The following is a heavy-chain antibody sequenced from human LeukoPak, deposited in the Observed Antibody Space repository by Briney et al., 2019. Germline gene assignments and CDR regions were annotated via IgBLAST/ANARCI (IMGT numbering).Heavy chain of an antibody. Sequence: PSETLSLTCTVSGGSISSSSYYWGWIRQPPGKGLEWIGSIYYSGSTYYNPSLKSRVTISGDSSKDQFSLKLSSVTAADTAVYYCARLDGDGYKSHAFDMWGQGTKVTVSS. V-gene: IGHV4-39*01. J-gene: IGHJ3*02. D-gene: IGHD5-24*01. CDR1: GGSISSSSYY. CDR3: ARLDGDGYKSHAFDM. CDR2: IYYSGST.